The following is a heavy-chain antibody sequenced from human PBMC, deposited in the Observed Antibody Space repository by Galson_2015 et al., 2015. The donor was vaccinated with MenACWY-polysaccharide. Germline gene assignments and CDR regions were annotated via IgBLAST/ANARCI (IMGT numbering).Heavy chain of an antibody. CDR3: SRAPFYDFVLDY. CDR1: GFTFHAHG. CDR2: LRSETYGGPP. V-gene: IGHV3-49*03. D-gene: IGHD3-3*01. J-gene: IGHJ4*02. Sequence: LRLSCAASGFTFHAHGVSWFRQAPGKGLEWVGFLRSETYGGPPQYAASVTGRFLISRDDSKTIAYLQMNSLTTEDTAVYYCSRAPFYDFVLDYWGQGTLVTVSS.